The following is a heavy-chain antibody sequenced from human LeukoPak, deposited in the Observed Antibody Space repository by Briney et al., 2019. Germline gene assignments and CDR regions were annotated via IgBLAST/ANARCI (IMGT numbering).Heavy chain of an antibody. CDR1: GFTFSNYA. Sequence: GGSLRLSCAASGFTFSNYAMSWVRQAPGKGLEWVSGISGSGDSRYYAESVKGRFTISRDNSKNTLYLQMNSLRAEDTAVYYCAKRYCSGGSCYWAMGYWGQGTLVTVSS. J-gene: IGHJ4*02. V-gene: IGHV3-23*01. CDR3: AKRYCSGGSCYWAMGY. D-gene: IGHD2-15*01. CDR2: ISGSGDSR.